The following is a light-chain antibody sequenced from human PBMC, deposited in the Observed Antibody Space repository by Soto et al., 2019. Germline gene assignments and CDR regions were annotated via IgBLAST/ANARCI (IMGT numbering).Light chain of an antibody. CDR1: QSVSSGY. CDR3: QHYGNSPT. Sequence: EILLTQSPGTLSLSPGYGATLSCRASQSVSSGYLAWYQQKPGQAPRLLIYGASRRATGIPDRFSGSGSGTDFTLSISRLEPEDFAVYWCQHYGNSPTFGQGTKVDIK. J-gene: IGKJ1*01. V-gene: IGKV3-20*01. CDR2: GAS.